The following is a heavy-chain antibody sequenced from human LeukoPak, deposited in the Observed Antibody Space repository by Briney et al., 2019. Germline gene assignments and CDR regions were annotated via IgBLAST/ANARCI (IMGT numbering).Heavy chain of an antibody. J-gene: IGHJ4*02. CDR2: IYYSGST. V-gene: IGHV4-39*07. D-gene: IGHD2-2*03. CDR3: ARDGYLAVDY. CDR1: GGSISSSSYY. Sequence: SETLSLTCTVSGGSISSSSYYWGWIRQPPGKGLEWIGSIYYSGSTYYNPSLKSRVTISVDTSKNQFSLKLSSVTAADTAVYYRARDGYLAVDYWGQGTLLTVSS.